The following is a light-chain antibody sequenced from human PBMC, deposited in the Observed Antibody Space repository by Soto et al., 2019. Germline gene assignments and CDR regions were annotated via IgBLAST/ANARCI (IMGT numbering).Light chain of an antibody. CDR2: EVN. J-gene: IGLJ2*01. CDR3: TSYAAGKNVV. CDR1: SSDVGNYNY. Sequence: QSVLTQPPSASGSPGQSVTISCTGTSSDVGNYNYVSWYQQYPGKAPKLMIYEVNKWPSGVPDRFSGSKSGNTASLTVSGLQAEDEADYYCTSYAAGKNVVFGGGTKLTVL. V-gene: IGLV2-8*01.